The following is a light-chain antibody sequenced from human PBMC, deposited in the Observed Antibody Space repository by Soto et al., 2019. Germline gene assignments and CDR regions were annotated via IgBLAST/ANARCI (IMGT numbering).Light chain of an antibody. CDR2: GAS. CDR3: QQYNAWPLT. V-gene: IGKV3-15*01. CDR1: QSVSST. Sequence: EVVMTQSPATLSVSPGERATLSCKASQSVSSTLAWYQQNPGQAPRLLIYGASTRAAGIPARFSGSGSGTEFTLTFSSLQSEDFAVYYCQQYNAWPLTFGGGTTVEIK. J-gene: IGKJ4*01.